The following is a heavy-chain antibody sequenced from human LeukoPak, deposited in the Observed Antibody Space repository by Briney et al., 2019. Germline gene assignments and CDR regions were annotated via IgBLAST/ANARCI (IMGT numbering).Heavy chain of an antibody. J-gene: IGHJ3*02. Sequence: PGGSLRPSCAASGFTFDDYAMHWVRQAPGKGLEWVSGISRNSGSIGYADSVKGRFTISRDNAKNSLYLQMNSLRAEDTALYYCAKDISAHIVVVTATRPGAFDIWGQGTMVTVSS. CDR3: AKDISAHIVVVTATRPGAFDI. D-gene: IGHD2-21*02. V-gene: IGHV3-9*01. CDR2: ISRNSGSI. CDR1: GFTFDDYA.